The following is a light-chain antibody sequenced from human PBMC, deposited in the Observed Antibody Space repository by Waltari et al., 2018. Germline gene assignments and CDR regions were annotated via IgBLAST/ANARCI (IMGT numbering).Light chain of an antibody. V-gene: IGLV5-37*01. CDR3: MFWPSNVWV. J-gene: IGLJ3*02. CDR1: SDFNARDFI. CDR2: YNSDSEK. Sequence: QPVLTQPPSPSAPPGESASLTCTFPSDFNARDFIILWYDQSPGSPPRFLLYYNSDSEKAQGSGVPSRFSGSKDASANAGILLISGLQSEDEADYYCMFWPSNVWVFGGGTKLTVL.